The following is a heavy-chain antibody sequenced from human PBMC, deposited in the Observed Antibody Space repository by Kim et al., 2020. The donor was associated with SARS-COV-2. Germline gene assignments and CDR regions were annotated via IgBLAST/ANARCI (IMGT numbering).Heavy chain of an antibody. CDR2: ISSSGSTI. CDR3: ARDIAAAYPY. V-gene: IGHV3-11*04. J-gene: IGHJ4*02. CDR1: GFTFSNYC. Sequence: GGSLRLSCSASGFTFSNYCMRWVRQAPGKGLEWVSYISSSGSTIYYADSVKGRFTISRDNAKNSLYLQMSSLRAEDTAVYYCARDIAAAYPYWGQGTLVT. D-gene: IGHD6-13*01.